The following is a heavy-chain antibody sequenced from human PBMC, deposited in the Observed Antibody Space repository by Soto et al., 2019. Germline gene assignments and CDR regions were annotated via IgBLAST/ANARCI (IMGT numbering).Heavy chain of an antibody. CDR2: TYYRSKWCY. CDR1: GYSISSDSSA. J-gene: IGHJ4*02. D-gene: IGHD6-19*01. CDR3: ARAYSSGWYSYFDY. V-gene: IGHV6-1*01. Sequence: SQTLSLPCAISGYSISSDSSACNFIRQSPSRGLEWLGRTYYRSKWCYDYAVSVKGRVTINPDTSKNQFSLHLNSVTPEDTAVYYCARAYSSGWYSYFDYWGQGTLVTVSS.